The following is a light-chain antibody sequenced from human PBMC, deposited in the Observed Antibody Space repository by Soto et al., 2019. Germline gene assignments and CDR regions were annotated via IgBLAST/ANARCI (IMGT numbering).Light chain of an antibody. V-gene: IGLV2-14*01. Sequence: QSALTQPASVSGSPGQSITISCTGTSSDVSGYNYVSWYQQHPGKAPKLMIYEVSNRPSGVSNRFSGSKSGNTASLTISGLQAEYEADYYCSSYTRNSTLVFGGGTKLTVL. CDR1: SSDVSGYNY. CDR3: SSYTRNSTLV. CDR2: EVS. J-gene: IGLJ2*01.